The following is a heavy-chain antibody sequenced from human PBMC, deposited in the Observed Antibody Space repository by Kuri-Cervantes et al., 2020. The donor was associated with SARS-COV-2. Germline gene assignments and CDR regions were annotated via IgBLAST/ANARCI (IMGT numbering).Heavy chain of an antibody. CDR1: GFTFSSYA. Sequence: GGSLRLSCAASGFTFSSYAMHWVRQAPGKGLEWVAVISYDGSNKYYANSVKGRFTISRDNSKNTLYLQMNSLRAEDTAVYYSARVRVGATFYFDYWGQGTLVSVSS. D-gene: IGHD1-26*01. CDR2: ISYDGSNK. CDR3: ARVRVGATFYFDY. V-gene: IGHV3-30-3*01. J-gene: IGHJ4*02.